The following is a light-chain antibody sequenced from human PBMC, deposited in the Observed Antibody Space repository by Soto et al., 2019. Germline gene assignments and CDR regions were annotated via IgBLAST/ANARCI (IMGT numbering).Light chain of an antibody. Sequence: DVVMTQSPLSLPVTLGQPASISCRSSQSLVHSDGNTYLNWFHQRPGQSPRRLIYKVSNRDSGVPDRFSRRGSDNDFTLTISGVEAEDVGVYYCMQGTHWPPYTFAQGTNVDIK. CDR1: QSLVHSDGNTY. J-gene: IGKJ2*01. V-gene: IGKV2-30*02. CDR2: KVS. CDR3: MQGTHWPPYT.